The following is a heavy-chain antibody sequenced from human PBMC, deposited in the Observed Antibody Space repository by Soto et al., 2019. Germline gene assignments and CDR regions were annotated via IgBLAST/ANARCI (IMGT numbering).Heavy chain of an antibody. V-gene: IGHV4-59*01. J-gene: IGHJ6*02. D-gene: IGHD6-13*01. Sequence: SETLSLTCTVSGGSISSYYWSWIRQPPGKGLEWIGYIYYSGSTNYNPSLKSRVTISVDTSKNQFSLKLSSVTAADTAVYYCARDSLLTPIAAAGTYYYYGMDVWGQGTTVTVSS. CDR2: IYYSGST. CDR1: GGSISSYY. CDR3: ARDSLLTPIAAAGTYYYYGMDV.